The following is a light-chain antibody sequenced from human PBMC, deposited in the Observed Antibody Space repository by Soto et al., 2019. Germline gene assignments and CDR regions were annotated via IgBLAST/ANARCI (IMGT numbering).Light chain of an antibody. CDR3: LSYTITSILV. J-gene: IGLJ3*02. CDR2: EVS. CDR1: NSDVGAYNY. V-gene: IGLV2-14*01. Sequence: QSALTQPASVSGSPGQSITISCTGTNSDVGAYNYVSWFQQHPGRAPKLIIFEVSNRPSGVSHRFSGSKSGNTASLTISGLQTEEEADYYCLSYTITSILVFGGGTKLTVL.